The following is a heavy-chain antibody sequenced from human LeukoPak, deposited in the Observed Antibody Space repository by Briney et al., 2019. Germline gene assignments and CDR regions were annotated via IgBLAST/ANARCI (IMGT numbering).Heavy chain of an antibody. D-gene: IGHD3-22*01. CDR2: IYSGGNT. V-gene: IGHV3-53*01. CDR1: GFTVSSNY. CDR3: AKDFYDSSGSRYDY. J-gene: IGHJ4*02. Sequence: GGSLRLSCEVSGFTVSSNYMSWVRQAPGKGLEWVSVIYSGGNTYHADSVKGRFTISRDNSKNTLFMQMNSLRAEDTAVYYCAKDFYDSSGSRYDYWGQGTLVTVSS.